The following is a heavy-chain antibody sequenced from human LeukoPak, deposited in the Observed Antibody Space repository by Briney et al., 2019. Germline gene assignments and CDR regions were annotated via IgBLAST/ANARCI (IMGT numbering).Heavy chain of an antibody. CDR1: GGSISSGDYY. J-gene: IGHJ5*02. Sequence: SQTLSLTCTVSGGSISSGDYYWSWIRQSPGKGLEWIGYIYYSGSTYYNPSLKSRVTISVDTSKNQFSLKLSSVTAADTAVYYCARTQLYCSSTSCYVNWFDPWGQGTLVTVSS. V-gene: IGHV4-30-4*01. CDR2: IYYSGST. D-gene: IGHD2-2*01. CDR3: ARTQLYCSSTSCYVNWFDP.